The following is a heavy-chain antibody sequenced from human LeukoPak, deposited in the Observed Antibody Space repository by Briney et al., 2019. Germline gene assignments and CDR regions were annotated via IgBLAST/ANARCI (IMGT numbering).Heavy chain of an antibody. D-gene: IGHD2-2*01. Sequence: SETLSLTCTVSGGSISSYYWSWIRQPPGKGLEWIGYIYYSGSTNYNPSLKSRVTISVDTSKNQFSLKLSSVTAADTAVYYCARTRGGHFYCSSTSCYAFDYWGQGTLVTVSS. V-gene: IGHV4-59*12. J-gene: IGHJ4*02. CDR2: IYYSGST. CDR3: ARTRGGHFYCSSTSCYAFDY. CDR1: GGSISSYY.